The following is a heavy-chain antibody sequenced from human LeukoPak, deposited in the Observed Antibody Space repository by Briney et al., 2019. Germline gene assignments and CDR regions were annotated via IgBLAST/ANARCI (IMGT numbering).Heavy chain of an antibody. D-gene: IGHD3-22*01. CDR1: DYTFTSYG. CDR3: ARRNYYDSSGYYYFDY. J-gene: IGHJ4*02. Sequence: ASVKVSCKASDYTFTSYGISWVRQAPGQGLEWMGWISAYNGNTNYAQKLQGRVTMTTDTSTSTAYMELRSLRSDDTAVYYCARRNYYDSSGYYYFDYWGQGTLVTVSS. CDR2: ISAYNGNT. V-gene: IGHV1-18*01.